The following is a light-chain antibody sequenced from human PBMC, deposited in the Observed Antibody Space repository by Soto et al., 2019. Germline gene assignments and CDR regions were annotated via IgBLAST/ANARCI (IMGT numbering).Light chain of an antibody. CDR3: QQYNSPYT. Sequence: DIQMTQSPSTLSASVGDRVTITCRASQSISNWLAWYQQKPGKAPKLLTYDASSLESGVPSRFSGSGSGTKFTLTIRSLQPDDFATYYCQQYNSPYTFGQGTKLEIK. CDR2: DAS. J-gene: IGKJ2*01. CDR1: QSISNW. V-gene: IGKV1-5*01.